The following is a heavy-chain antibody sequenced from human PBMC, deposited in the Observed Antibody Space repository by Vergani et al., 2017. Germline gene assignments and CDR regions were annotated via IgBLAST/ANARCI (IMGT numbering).Heavy chain of an antibody. CDR2: INPSGGGA. CDR3: TRGSSSNY. J-gene: IGHJ4*02. V-gene: IGHV1-46*03. Sequence: QVQLVQSGAEVRKPGASAKVSCKASGYIFSSYYMSWVRQAPGQGLEWVGIINPSGGGASYAQKFQGRVTMTRDTSTNTFYMELSSLRSDDTAVYYCTRGSSSNYWGQGTLVTFSS. D-gene: IGHD6-6*01. CDR1: GYIFSSYY.